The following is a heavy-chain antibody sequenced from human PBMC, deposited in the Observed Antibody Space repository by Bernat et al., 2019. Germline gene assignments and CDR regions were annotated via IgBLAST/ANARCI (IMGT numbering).Heavy chain of an antibody. CDR1: GFTFSTYS. J-gene: IGHJ6*03. CDR2: ISDVSSHI. CDR3: AGDGLVYAGSSYMDV. Sequence: EVQLVESGGGLVKPGESLRLSCAASGFTFSTYSMNWVRQAPGKGLEWISYISDVSSHIYYADSVRGRFTISRDNAKNSLYLQMNSLRVEDTAVYYWAGDGLVYAGSSYMDVWAKGPRSPSP. D-gene: IGHD2-8*01. V-gene: IGHV3-21*05.